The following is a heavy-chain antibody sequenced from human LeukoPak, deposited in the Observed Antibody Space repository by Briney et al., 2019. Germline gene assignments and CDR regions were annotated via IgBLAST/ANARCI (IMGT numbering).Heavy chain of an antibody. CDR3: ARVTTYYDFWGGHYYFDY. D-gene: IGHD3-3*01. CDR1: GGSFSGYY. V-gene: IGHV4-34*01. CDR2: INHSGST. J-gene: IGHJ4*02. Sequence: PSETLSLTCAVYGGSFSGYYWSWIRQPPGKGLEWIGEINHSGSTNYNPSLKSRVTISVDTSKNQFSLKLSSVTAADTAVYYCARVTTYYDFWGGHYYFDYWGQGTLVTVSS.